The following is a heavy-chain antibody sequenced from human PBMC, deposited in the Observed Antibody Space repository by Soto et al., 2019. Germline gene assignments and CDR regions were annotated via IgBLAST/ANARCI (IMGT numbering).Heavy chain of an antibody. J-gene: IGHJ6*01. CDR2: INHSGST. Sequence: SATXSLTCAVYVFSFSVYYLVWIRHPPGKGLEWIGEINHSGSTNYNPSLKSRVTISVDTSKNQFSLKLSSVTAADTAVYYCAREVIYGDTNYYYSGMEVRGQGTTVTVS. V-gene: IGHV4-34*01. D-gene: IGHD4-17*01. CDR3: AREVIYGDTNYYYSGMEV. CDR1: VFSFSVYY.